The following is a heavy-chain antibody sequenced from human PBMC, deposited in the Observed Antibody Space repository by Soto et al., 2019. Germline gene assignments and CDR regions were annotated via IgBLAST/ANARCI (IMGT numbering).Heavy chain of an antibody. J-gene: IGHJ6*02. CDR2: IYNGGRT. CDR1: GGSISDHY. CDR3: ETYYDIPGYYYGMDV. V-gene: IGHV4-59*11. D-gene: IGHD3-9*01. Sequence: SGTLSLTCTVSGGSISDHYYMWIRQSPGKGLEYIGYIYNGGRTDYNPSLKSRVTISVDTSKNQFSLKLSSVTAADTAVYYCETYYDIPGYYYGMDVWGQGTTVTVYS.